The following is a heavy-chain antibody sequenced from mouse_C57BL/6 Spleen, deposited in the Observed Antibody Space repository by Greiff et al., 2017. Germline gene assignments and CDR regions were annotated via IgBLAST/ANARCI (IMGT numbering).Heavy chain of an antibody. D-gene: IGHD1-3*01. V-gene: IGHV5-17*01. CDR3: ARKAHDNPYYAMDY. CDR2: ISSGSSTI. J-gene: IGHJ4*01. CDR1: GFTFSDYG. Sequence: EVKLVESGGGLVKPGGSLKLSCAASGFTFSDYGMHWVRQAPEKGLEWVAYISSGSSTIYYADTVKGRFTISRDNAKNTLFLQMTSLRSEDTAMYYCARKAHDNPYYAMDYWGQGTSVTVSS.